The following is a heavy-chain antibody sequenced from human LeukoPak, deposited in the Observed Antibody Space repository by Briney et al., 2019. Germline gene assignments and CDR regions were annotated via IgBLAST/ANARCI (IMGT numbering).Heavy chain of an antibody. Sequence: GASVKVSCKTSGYRFTGYYLHWVRQAPGQGLEWMGWMNPKSGATDYARKFQGRVTMTRDTSISTAYMELTRLRSDDTAVYYCASDTAMVTSFDYWGQGTLVTVSS. J-gene: IGHJ4*02. D-gene: IGHD5-18*01. CDR2: MNPKSGAT. CDR3: ASDTAMVTSFDY. V-gene: IGHV1-2*02. CDR1: GYRFTGYY.